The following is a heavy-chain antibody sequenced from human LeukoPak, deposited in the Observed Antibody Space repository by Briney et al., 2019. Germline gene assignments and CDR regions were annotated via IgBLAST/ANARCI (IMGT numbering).Heavy chain of an antibody. CDR3: AREGGGPYGGYVGGAFDI. V-gene: IGHV3-64*01. CDR2: ISSNGGST. D-gene: IGHD5-12*01. CDR1: GFTFNSYA. J-gene: IGHJ3*02. Sequence: GGSLRLSCAASGFTFNSYAMHWVRQAPGKGLEYVSAISSNGGSTYYANSVKGRFTISRDNSKNTLYLQMGSLRAEDMAVYYCAREGGGPYGGYVGGAFDIWGQGTMVTVSS.